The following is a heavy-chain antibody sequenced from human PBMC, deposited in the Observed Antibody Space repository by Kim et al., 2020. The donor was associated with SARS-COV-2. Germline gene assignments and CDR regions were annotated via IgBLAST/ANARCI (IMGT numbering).Heavy chain of an antibody. CDR2: ISSSSSYI. V-gene: IGHV3-21*01. D-gene: IGHD5-12*01. J-gene: IGHJ4*02. CDR3: ARDEWLRGNYDY. Sequence: GGSLRLSCAASGFTFSSYSMNWVRQAPGKGLEWVSSISSSSSYIYYADSVKGRFTISRDNAKNSLYLQMNSLRAEDTAVYYCARDEWLRGNYDYWGQGTLVTVSS. CDR1: GFTFSSYS.